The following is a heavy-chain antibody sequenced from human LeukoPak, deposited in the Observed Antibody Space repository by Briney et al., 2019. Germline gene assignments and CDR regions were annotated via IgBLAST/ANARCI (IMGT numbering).Heavy chain of an antibody. D-gene: IGHD2-2*01. J-gene: IGHJ4*02. V-gene: IGHV3-30*04. Sequence: GGSLRLSCAASGFTFSSYAMHWVRQAPGKGLEWVAVISYDGSNKYYADSVKGRFTISRDNSKNTLYLQMNSLRAEDTAVYYCAREGARYCSSTSCYGLDYWGQGTLVTVSS. CDR2: ISYDGSNK. CDR1: GFTFSSYA. CDR3: AREGARYCSSTSCYGLDY.